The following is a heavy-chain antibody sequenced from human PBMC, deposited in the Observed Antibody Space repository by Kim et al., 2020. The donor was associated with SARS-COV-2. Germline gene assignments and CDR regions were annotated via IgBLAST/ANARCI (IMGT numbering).Heavy chain of an antibody. J-gene: IGHJ4*02. CDR1: GGSISSYY. D-gene: IGHD2-8*02. V-gene: IGHV4-59*01. Sequence: SETLSLTCTVSGGSISSYYWSWIRQRPGKGLEWIGYIYYSGSTNYNSSLKSRVTISVDTSKNQFSLKLSSVTAADTAVYYCAGAGESGGCGYWGQGTLVTVSS. CDR3: AGAGESGGCGY. CDR2: IYYSGST.